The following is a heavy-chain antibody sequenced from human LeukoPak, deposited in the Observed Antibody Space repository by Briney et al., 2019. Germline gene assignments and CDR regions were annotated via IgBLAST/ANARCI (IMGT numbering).Heavy chain of an antibody. CDR2: ISYSGST. Sequence: PSETLSLTCTVSGGSISSYYWSWIRQPPGKGLEWIGYISYSGSTNFNPSLKSRVTISVDTSKNQFSLQLSSVPAADTAVYYCAREGTAGTNLNWFDPWGQGTLVTVSS. V-gene: IGHV4-59*01. CDR3: AREGTAGTNLNWFDP. J-gene: IGHJ5*02. CDR1: GGSISSYY. D-gene: IGHD1-1*01.